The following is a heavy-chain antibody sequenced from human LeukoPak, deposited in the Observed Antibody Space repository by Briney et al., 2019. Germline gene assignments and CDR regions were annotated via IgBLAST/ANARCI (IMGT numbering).Heavy chain of an antibody. CDR3: ARGRGAFDI. Sequence: SETLSLTCAVYGGSFSGYYWSWIRQPPGKGLEWIGETNHSGSTNYNPSLKSRVTISVDTSKNQFSLKLSSVTAADTAVYYCARGRGAFDIWGQGTMVTVSS. CDR1: GGSFSGYY. V-gene: IGHV4-34*01. CDR2: TNHSGST. J-gene: IGHJ3*02.